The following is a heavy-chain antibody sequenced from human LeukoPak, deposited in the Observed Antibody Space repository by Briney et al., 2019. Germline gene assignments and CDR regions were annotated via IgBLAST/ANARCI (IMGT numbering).Heavy chain of an antibody. CDR3: ARDPTATVGH. CDR1: GFTVSTTY. J-gene: IGHJ4*02. V-gene: IGHV3-53*01. D-gene: IGHD4-11*01. CDR2: IYSGGST. Sequence: GGSLRLSCAASGFTVSTTYMSWVRQAPGRGLEWVPVIYSGGSTYYADSVKGRFTISRDNSKNTVYLQMNSLRAEDTAVYHCARDPTATVGHWGQGTLVTVSS.